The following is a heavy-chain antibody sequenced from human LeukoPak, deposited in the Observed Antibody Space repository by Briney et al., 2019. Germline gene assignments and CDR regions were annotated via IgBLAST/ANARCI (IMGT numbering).Heavy chain of an antibody. D-gene: IGHD3-16*02. CDR3: AGVGYDYVWGSYRLLDY. CDR2: INHSGST. J-gene: IGHJ4*02. V-gene: IGHV4-34*01. CDR1: GGSFSGYY. Sequence: SETLSLTCAVYGGSFSGYYWSWIRQPPGKGLEWIGEINHSGSTNYNPSLKSRVTISVDTSKNQFSLKLSSVTAADTAVYYCAGVGYDYVWGSYRLLDYWGQGTLVTVSS.